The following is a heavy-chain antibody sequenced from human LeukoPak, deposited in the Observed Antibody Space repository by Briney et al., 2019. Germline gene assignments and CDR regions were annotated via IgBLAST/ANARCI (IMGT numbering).Heavy chain of an antibody. D-gene: IGHD6-13*01. CDR2: IYSGGST. J-gene: IGHJ5*02. Sequence: GGSLRLSCAASGFTVSSNYMSWVRQAPGKGLEWVSVIYSGGSTYYADSVKGRFTISRDNSKNTLYHQMNSLRAEDTAVYYCARVSSSWYAGYVGDWFDPWGQGTLVTVSS. CDR1: GFTVSSNY. V-gene: IGHV3-53*01. CDR3: ARVSSSWYAGYVGDWFDP.